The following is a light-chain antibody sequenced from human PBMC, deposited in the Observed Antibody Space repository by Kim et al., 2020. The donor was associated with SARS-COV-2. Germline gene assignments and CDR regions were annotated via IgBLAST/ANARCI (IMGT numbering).Light chain of an antibody. J-gene: IGKJ5*01. CDR3: PHLYGYPIT. CDR2: GVS. Sequence: IQLTQSPSSLSASVGDRVTITCRASQGINNYLAWYHQEPGKAPKLLVNGVSGFRSGVPPRFSGSGSGTDFTLTITSLQPEDSGTYYCPHLYGYPITFRQGTRLEIK. CDR1: QGINNY. V-gene: IGKV1-9*01.